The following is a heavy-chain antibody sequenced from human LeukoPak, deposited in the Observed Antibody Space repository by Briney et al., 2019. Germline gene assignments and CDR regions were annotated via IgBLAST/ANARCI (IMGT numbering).Heavy chain of an antibody. V-gene: IGHV3-30*02. J-gene: IGHJ4*02. Sequence: GGSLRLSCAASGFTFSSYYMHWVRQAPGKGLEWLAFIRYDGSNETYADSVKGRFTISRDNSKNTLYLQMDSLSAEDTAVYFCAKDPRLVRGVIFDYWGQGARVTVSS. D-gene: IGHD3-10*01. CDR3: AKDPRLVRGVIFDY. CDR2: IRYDGSNE. CDR1: GFTFSSYY.